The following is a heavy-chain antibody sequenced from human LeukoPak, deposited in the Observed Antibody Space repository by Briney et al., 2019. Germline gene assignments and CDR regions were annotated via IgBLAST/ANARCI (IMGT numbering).Heavy chain of an antibody. CDR3: ARRRTTNYYDY. Sequence: ASVKVSCKASGYIFMDYYLHWVRQAPGQGLEWMAWIGPNSGATKSAAKFQGRLTLTTDTSINTAYMELSSPTFDDMAVYYCARRRTTNYYDYWGQGTLVTVSS. D-gene: IGHD1-14*01. J-gene: IGHJ4*02. CDR2: IGPNSGAT. CDR1: GYIFMDYY. V-gene: IGHV1-2*02.